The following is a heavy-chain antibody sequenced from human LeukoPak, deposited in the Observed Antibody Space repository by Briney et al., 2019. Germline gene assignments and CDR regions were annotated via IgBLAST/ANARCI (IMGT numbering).Heavy chain of an antibody. V-gene: IGHV4-30-4*01. D-gene: IGHD5-24*01. CDR1: GGSISSGDYY. CDR3: ARSGRWLHNSGIDY. CDR2: IYYSGST. Sequence: SQTLSLTCTVSGGSISSGDYYWSWIRQPPGKGLEWIGYIYYSGSTYYNPSLKSRVTISVDTSKSQFSLKLSSVTAADTAVYYWARSGRWLHNSGIDYWGQGTLVTVSS. J-gene: IGHJ4*02.